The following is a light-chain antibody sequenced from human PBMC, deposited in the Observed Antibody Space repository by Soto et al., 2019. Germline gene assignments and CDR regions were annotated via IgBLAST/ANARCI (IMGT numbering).Light chain of an antibody. J-gene: IGLJ2*01. V-gene: IGLV6-57*04. CDR2: ENN. Sequence: NFMLTQPHSVSESPGKTVTISCSRSSGSIANNYVQWFQQRPGGAPTTVIYENNQRLSGVPDRFSGSTDGSSNSASLTISGLQTEDEADYYCQSYDSDFVVFGGGTKLTVL. CDR3: QSYDSDFVV. CDR1: SGSIANNY.